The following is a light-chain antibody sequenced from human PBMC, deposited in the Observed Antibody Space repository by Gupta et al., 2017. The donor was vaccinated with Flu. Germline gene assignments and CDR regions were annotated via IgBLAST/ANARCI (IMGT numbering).Light chain of an antibody. CDR1: AGSVASNNE. J-gene: IGLJ2*01. CDR2: DTD. Sequence: TSTCTWDLTAGSVASNNEPSWYRQTPGQAPRTLIYDTDSRASGVSDRFSGSVVGNKAALTITGVQADDESDYSCILFVEPGTWLFGGGTKLTVL. CDR3: ILFVEPGTWL. V-gene: IGLV8-61*01.